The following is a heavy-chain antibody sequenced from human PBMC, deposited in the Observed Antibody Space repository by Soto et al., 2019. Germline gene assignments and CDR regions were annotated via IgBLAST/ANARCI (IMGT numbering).Heavy chain of an antibody. Sequence: PSETLSLTGAVYGGSFSGYYWSWIRQPPGKGLEWIGEINHSGSTNYNPSLKSRVTISVDTSKNQFSLKLSYVTAADTAVYYCARVLSGAADYWGQGTLVAVSS. D-gene: IGHD1-26*01. CDR2: INHSGST. V-gene: IGHV4-34*01. J-gene: IGHJ4*02. CDR1: GGSFSGYY. CDR3: ARVLSGAADY.